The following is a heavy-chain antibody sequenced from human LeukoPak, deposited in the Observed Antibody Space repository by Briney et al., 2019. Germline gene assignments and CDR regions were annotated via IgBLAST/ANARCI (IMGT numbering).Heavy chain of an antibody. V-gene: IGHV3-30*04. CDR2: ISYDGRNK. CDR1: GFTLSTYA. D-gene: IGHD2-2*01. CDR3: ARDPLGYCSSTSCYVYYFDH. Sequence: GGSLRLSCAASGFTLSTYAMHWVRQAPGKGLEWVAVISYDGRNKYYSDSVKGRFTISRDQSKNTLYLQMISLRAGDTAVYYCARDPLGYCSSTSCYVYYFDHWGQGTLVTVSS. J-gene: IGHJ4*02.